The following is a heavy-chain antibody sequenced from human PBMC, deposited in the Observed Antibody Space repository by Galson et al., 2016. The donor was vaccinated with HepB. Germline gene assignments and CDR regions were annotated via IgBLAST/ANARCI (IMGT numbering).Heavy chain of an antibody. Sequence: SLRLSCAASGFTFSSYTMNWVRQAPGKGLEWVSAISRGGETTYYADSVKGRFTISRDTFKNTLSLQFNSLGVEDTAVYYCATPQWLVGPHPTANWGQGTRVTVSS. J-gene: IGHJ4*02. CDR3: ATPQWLVGPHPTAN. V-gene: IGHV3-23*01. D-gene: IGHD6-19*01. CDR2: ISRGGETT. CDR1: GFTFSSYT.